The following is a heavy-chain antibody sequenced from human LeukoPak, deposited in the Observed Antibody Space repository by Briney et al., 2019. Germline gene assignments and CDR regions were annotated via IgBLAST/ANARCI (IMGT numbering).Heavy chain of an antibody. V-gene: IGHV3-7*03. CDR3: ARNNGMDV. Sequence: PGGSLRLSCAASGFAFSGHWMTWVRQVPGRGPEWVANVNRDGSETYYLDSVKGRFTISKDNAKNSLYLQMNSLRAEGTALYHCARNNGMDVWGQGTTVIVSS. CDR2: VNRDGSET. CDR1: GFAFSGHW. J-gene: IGHJ6*02.